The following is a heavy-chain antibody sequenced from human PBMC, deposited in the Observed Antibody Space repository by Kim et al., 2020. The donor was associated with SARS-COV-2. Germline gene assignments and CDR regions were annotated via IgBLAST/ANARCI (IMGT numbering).Heavy chain of an antibody. CDR1: GGSISSNSYY. J-gene: IGHJ4*01. Sequence: SETLSLTCTISGGSISSNSYYWGWIRQPPGKGLEWIGSIYYTGSAHYNPSLRSRVTISGDTSKNQFSLRLSSVTAADTAVYFCARRGGIWFGVFDYCG. V-gene: IGHV4-39*01. CDR3: ARRGGIWFGVFDY. D-gene: IGHD3-10*01. CDR2: IYYTGSA.